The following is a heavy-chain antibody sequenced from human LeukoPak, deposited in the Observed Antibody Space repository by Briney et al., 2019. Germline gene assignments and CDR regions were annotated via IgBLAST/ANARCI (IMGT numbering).Heavy chain of an antibody. J-gene: IGHJ4*02. CDR3: ARDPGHYYDSSGFDY. D-gene: IGHD3-22*01. CDR2: ISSSSSYI. Sequence: GGSLRLSCAASGFTFSSYSMNWVRQAPGKGLEGVSSISSSSSYIYYADSVKGRFTISRDNAKNSLYLQMNSLIGEDTAVYYCARDPGHYYDSSGFDYWGQGTLVTVSS. V-gene: IGHV3-21*01. CDR1: GFTFSSYS.